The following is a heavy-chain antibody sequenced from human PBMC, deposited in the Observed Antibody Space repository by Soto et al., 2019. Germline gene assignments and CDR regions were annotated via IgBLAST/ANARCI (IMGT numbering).Heavy chain of an antibody. Sequence: VQLLQSGGGLVQPGGSLRLSCEASGFIFATTAMGWVRQAPGKGLEWVSTISGSGVRTYYADSVEGRFTISRGNSKSTLFLQMNSLRADDTAVYFCAAVMGSDYDYVWGSLSFDHWGQGALVTVST. CDR2: ISGSGVRT. CDR1: GFIFATTA. D-gene: IGHD3-16*01. CDR3: AAVMGSDYDYVWGSLSFDH. J-gene: IGHJ4*02. V-gene: IGHV3-23*01.